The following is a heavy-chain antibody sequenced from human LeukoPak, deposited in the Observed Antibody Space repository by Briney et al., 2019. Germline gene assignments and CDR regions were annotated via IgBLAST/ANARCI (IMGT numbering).Heavy chain of an antibody. CDR2: INHSGST. CDR3: ARSPRGYSSYAPGGGNWFDP. J-gene: IGHJ5*02. Sequence: SETLSLTCAVYGGSFSGYYWSWIRQPPGKGLEWIGEINHSGSTNYNPSLKSRVTISVDTSKNQFSLKLSSVTAADTAVYYCARSPRGYSSYAPGGGNWFDPWGQGTLVTVSS. V-gene: IGHV4-34*01. CDR1: GGSFSGYY. D-gene: IGHD5-12*01.